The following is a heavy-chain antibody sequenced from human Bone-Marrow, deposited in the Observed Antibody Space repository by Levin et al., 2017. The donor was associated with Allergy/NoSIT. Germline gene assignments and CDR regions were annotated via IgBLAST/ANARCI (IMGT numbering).Heavy chain of an antibody. CDR3: ARDPFDVIVVVPAAKVLKNAFDI. CDR1: GFTFSSYA. J-gene: IGHJ3*02. D-gene: IGHD2-2*01. V-gene: IGHV3-30-3*01. Sequence: GGSLRLSCAASGFTFSSYAMHWVRQAPGKGLEWVAVISYDGSNKYYADSVKGRFTISRDNSKNTLYLQMNSLRAEDTAVYYCARDPFDVIVVVPAAKVLKNAFDIWGQGTMVTVSS. CDR2: ISYDGSNK.